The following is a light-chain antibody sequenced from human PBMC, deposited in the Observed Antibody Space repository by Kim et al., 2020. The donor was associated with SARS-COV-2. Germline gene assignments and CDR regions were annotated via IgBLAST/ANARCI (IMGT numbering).Light chain of an antibody. Sequence: QSVTISCTGTSSDVGGYNYVSWYQQHPGKAPTLMIYEVSKRPSGVPDRFSGSKSGNTASLTVSGLQAEDEADYYCSSYAGSNNFGVFGGGTKLTVL. V-gene: IGLV2-8*01. J-gene: IGLJ3*02. CDR3: SSYAGSNNFGV. CDR2: EVS. CDR1: SSDVGGYNY.